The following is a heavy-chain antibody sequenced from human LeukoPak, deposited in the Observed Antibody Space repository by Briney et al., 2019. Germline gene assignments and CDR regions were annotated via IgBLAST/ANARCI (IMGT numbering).Heavy chain of an antibody. CDR2: IRSKANSYAT. J-gene: IGHJ4*02. CDR1: GFTFSGSA. Sequence: GGSLRLSCAASGFTFSGSAMHWVRQASGKGLEWVGRIRSKANSYATAYAASVKGRFTISRDDSKNTAYLQMNSLKTEDTAVYYCTRPLFYDILTGHTNDYWGQGTLVTVSS. CDR3: TRPLFYDILTGHTNDY. V-gene: IGHV3-73*01. D-gene: IGHD3-9*01.